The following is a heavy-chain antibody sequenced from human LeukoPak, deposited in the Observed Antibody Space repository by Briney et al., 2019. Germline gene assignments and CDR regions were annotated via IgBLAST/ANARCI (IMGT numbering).Heavy chain of an antibody. Sequence: PGGSLRLSCAASGFTVSSNYMSRVRQAPGKGLEWVSVIYSGGSTYYADSVKGRFTISRDNSKNTLYLQMNSLRAEDTAVYYCARVKMATIGYYYYGMDVWGQGTTVTVSS. V-gene: IGHV3-53*01. CDR2: IYSGGST. D-gene: IGHD5-24*01. J-gene: IGHJ6*02. CDR1: GFTVSSNY. CDR3: ARVKMATIGYYYYGMDV.